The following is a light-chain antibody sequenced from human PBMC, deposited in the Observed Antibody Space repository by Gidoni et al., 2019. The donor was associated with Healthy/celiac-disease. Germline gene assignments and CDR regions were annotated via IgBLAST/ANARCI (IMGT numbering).Light chain of an antibody. CDR2: GNS. CDR1: SSNIGAVYD. J-gene: IGLJ2*01. CDR3: QSYDSRRRV. V-gene: IGLV1-40*01. Sequence: QSVLTQPPSVSVAPGQRVTITCPGSSSNIGAVYDVHWYQQLPGTAPKLLIYGNSTRPSGVPARCSGSKSGTSASRAITGLQAEDEAEYYCQSYDSRRRVFGGGTKLTVL.